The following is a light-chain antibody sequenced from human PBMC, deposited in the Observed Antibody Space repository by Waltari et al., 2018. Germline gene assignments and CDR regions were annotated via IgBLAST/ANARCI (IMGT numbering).Light chain of an antibody. CDR1: QSVSRA. CDR3: QHYERLPAT. Sequence: EMVLPQSPGTLSLSPGERATLSCRASQSVSRALAWYQQKPGQAPRLLIYGASNRATGIPDRFSGSGSGTDFSLTISRLDPEDVAVYYCQHYERLPATFGQGTKVEIK. CDR2: GAS. V-gene: IGKV3-20*01. J-gene: IGKJ1*01.